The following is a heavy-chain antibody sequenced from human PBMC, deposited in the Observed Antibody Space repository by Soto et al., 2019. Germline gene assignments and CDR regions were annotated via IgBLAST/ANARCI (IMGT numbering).Heavy chain of an antibody. CDR1: GYSINSGYY. J-gene: IGHJ4*02. CDR3: ARETLTTGGDPDY. D-gene: IGHD4-17*01. Sequence: SETLSLTCAVSGYSINSGYYWGWIRQPPGKGLEWIGSIYHSGSTYYNPSLKSRVTISVDTSKNQFSLKLSSVTAADTAVYYCARETLTTGGDPDYWGQGTLVTVSS. V-gene: IGHV4-38-2*02. CDR2: IYHSGST.